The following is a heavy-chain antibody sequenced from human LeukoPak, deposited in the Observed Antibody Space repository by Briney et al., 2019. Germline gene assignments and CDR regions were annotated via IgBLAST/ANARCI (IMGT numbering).Heavy chain of an antibody. J-gene: IGHJ6*03. V-gene: IGHV3-30*04. CDR1: GYTFSSYT. Sequence: GGSLRLSCAASGYTFSSYTLDWVRQAPGKGLAWVAFISYDGSSRYYADSVKGRFTISRDNSKNTLYLQMNSLRAEDTAVYYCARDVLAEDYYMDVWGKGTTVTISS. CDR2: ISYDGSSR. CDR3: ARDVLAEDYYMDV. D-gene: IGHD3-3*02.